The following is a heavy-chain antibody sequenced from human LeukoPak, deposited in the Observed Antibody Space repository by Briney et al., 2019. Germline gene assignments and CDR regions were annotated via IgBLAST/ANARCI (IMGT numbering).Heavy chain of an antibody. CDR3: ARASSSGWYEYFDY. Sequence: GGSLRLSCAASGFTFSSYWMSWVRQAPGKGLEWVANIKQDGSEKYYVDSVKGRFTISRDNAKNSLYLQMKSLRAEDTAVYYCARASSSGWYEYFDYWGQGTLVTVSS. V-gene: IGHV3-7*01. CDR1: GFTFSSYW. D-gene: IGHD6-19*01. J-gene: IGHJ4*02. CDR2: IKQDGSEK.